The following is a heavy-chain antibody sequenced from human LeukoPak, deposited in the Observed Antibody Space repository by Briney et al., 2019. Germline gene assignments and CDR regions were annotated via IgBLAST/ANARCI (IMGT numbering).Heavy chain of an antibody. Sequence: ASVKVSCKASGYTFTNYDIMWVRQATGQGPEWMGWTNSNSGNTGYAQKFRGRVTMTRDTSINAAYMELHSLTSEDTAVYYCARGRGGTVVRGYLDYWGQGTLVTVSS. CDR2: TNSNSGNT. CDR1: GYTFTNYD. D-gene: IGHD3-10*01. J-gene: IGHJ4*02. CDR3: ARGRGGTVVRGYLDY. V-gene: IGHV1-8*01.